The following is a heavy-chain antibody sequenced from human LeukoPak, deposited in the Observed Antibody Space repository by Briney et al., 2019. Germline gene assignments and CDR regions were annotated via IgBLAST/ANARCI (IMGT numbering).Heavy chain of an antibody. Sequence: GGSLRLSCAVSGFTFSSYGMSCVRQAPGKGLEWVSNINGGGDTFYGDSVKGRFTISRDNSKNRLYLQMNSLRAEDTAAYYCAKRTPYRSGLYYFVYWGRGTLVTVSS. CDR1: GFTFSSYG. CDR3: AKRTPYRSGLYYFVY. V-gene: IGHV3-23*01. CDR2: INGGGDT. J-gene: IGHJ4*02. D-gene: IGHD6-19*01.